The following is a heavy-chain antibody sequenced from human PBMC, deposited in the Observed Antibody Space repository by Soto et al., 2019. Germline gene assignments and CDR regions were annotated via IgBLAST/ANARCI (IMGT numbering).Heavy chain of an antibody. CDR2: ISGSGGST. Sequence: GGSLRLSCAASGFTFSSYAMSWVRQAPGKGLEWVSAISGSGGSTYYADSVKGRFTISRDNSKNTLYLQMNSPRAEDTAVYYCAKDPGAYDYVWGSYDYWGQGTLVTVSS. J-gene: IGHJ4*02. CDR3: AKDPGAYDYVWGSYDY. CDR1: GFTFSSYA. D-gene: IGHD3-16*01. V-gene: IGHV3-23*01.